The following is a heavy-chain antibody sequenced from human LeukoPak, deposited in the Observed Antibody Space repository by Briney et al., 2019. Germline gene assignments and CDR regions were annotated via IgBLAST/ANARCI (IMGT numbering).Heavy chain of an antibody. J-gene: IGHJ5*02. CDR3: ARDRSGWQLVPFDP. CDR2: IYTSGST. D-gene: IGHD6-13*01. Sequence: SETLSLTCTGSGGSISSYYWSWIRQPAGKGLEWIGRIYTSGSTNYNPSLKSRATMSVDTSKNQFSLKLSSVTAADTAVYYCARDRSGWQLVPFDPCGQGTLVTVSS. V-gene: IGHV4-4*07. CDR1: GGSISSYY.